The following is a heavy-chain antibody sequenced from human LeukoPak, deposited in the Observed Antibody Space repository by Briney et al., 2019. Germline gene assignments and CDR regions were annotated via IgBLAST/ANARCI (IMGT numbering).Heavy chain of an antibody. J-gene: IGHJ4*02. CDR1: GGSISSGGYY. CDR3: AGDVREGYNYDY. Sequence: SETLSLTCTVSGGSISSGGYYWSWIRQHPGKGLEWIGYIYYSGSTYYNPSLKSRVTISVDTSKNQFSLKLSSVTAADTAVYYCAGDVREGYNYDYWGQGTLVTVSS. V-gene: IGHV4-31*03. CDR2: IYYSGST. D-gene: IGHD5-24*01.